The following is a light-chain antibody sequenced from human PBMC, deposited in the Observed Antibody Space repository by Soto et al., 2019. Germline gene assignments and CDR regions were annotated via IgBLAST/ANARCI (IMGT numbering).Light chain of an antibody. J-gene: IGKJ2*02. V-gene: IGKV2-28*01. CDR3: MQALQSPRT. CDR2: LGS. CDR1: QPLLHSNGFNY. Sequence: DVVMTQSPLSLPVPPGEPASISCRSSQPLLHSNGFNYLDWYLQRPGQSPQLLIFLGSTRASAVPGRSGGCGSGTDFTLTISRVEAEDVGVSYCMQALQSPRTFGQGTKLEIK.